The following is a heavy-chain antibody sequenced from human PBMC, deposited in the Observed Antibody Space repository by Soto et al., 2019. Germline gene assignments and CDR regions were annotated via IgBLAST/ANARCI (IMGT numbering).Heavy chain of an antibody. Sequence: EVQLVESGGGLVQPGGSLRLSCAASGFTFSSYAMHWVRQAPGKGLEYVSAISSNGGSTYYANSVKGRFTISRDNAKNTLYLQMGSLRAEDMAVYYCARQSYSSYYFDYWDQGTLVTVSP. J-gene: IGHJ4*02. CDR2: ISSNGGST. V-gene: IGHV3-64*01. D-gene: IGHD6-13*01. CDR3: ARQSYSSYYFDY. CDR1: GFTFSSYA.